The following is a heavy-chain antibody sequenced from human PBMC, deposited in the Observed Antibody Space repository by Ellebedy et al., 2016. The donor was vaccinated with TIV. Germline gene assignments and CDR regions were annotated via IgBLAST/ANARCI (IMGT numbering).Heavy chain of an antibody. D-gene: IGHD3-10*01. J-gene: IGHJ4*02. V-gene: IGHV3-23*01. CDR2: ISGSGGST. CDR3: ARDVSALLWFGEFVGY. CDR1: GFTFSSYA. Sequence: GESLKISCAASGFTFSSYAMSWVRQAPGKGLEWVSAISGSGGSTYYADSVKGRFTISRDNSKNTLYLQMNSLRAEDTALYYCARDVSALLWFGEFVGYWGQGTLVTVSS.